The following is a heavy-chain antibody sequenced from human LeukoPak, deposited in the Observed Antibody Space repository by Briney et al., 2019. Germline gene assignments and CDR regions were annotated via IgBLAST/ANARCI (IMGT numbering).Heavy chain of an antibody. D-gene: IGHD5-12*01. V-gene: IGHV3-33*01. Sequence: PGGSLRLSCAASGFTFSSYVMHWVRQAPGKGLEWVAVIWFDGSDKYYADSVKGRFTISRDNSKNTLYLQMNSLRAEDTAVYYCARDGYSGYDFYFDYWGQGSLVTVSS. CDR2: IWFDGSDK. J-gene: IGHJ4*02. CDR1: GFTFSSYV. CDR3: ARDGYSGYDFYFDY.